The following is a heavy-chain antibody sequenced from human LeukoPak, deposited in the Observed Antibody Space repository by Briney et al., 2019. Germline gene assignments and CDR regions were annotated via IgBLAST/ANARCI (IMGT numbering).Heavy chain of an antibody. CDR3: ASDTVNYWYFDL. CDR1: GGSFSGYY. Sequence: SETLSLTCAVYGGSFSGYYWSWIRQPPGKGLEWIGEINHSGSTNYNPSLKSRVTISVDTSKNQFSLKLSSVTAADTAVYYCASDTVNYWYFDLWGRGTLVTVSS. CDR2: INHSGST. V-gene: IGHV4-34*01. D-gene: IGHD4-17*01. J-gene: IGHJ2*01.